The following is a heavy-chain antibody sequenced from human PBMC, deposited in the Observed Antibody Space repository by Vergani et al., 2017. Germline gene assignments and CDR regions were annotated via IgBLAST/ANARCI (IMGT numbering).Heavy chain of an antibody. CDR2: IYSCGST. J-gene: IGHJ6*02. CDR1: GFTVSSNY. CDR3: ARDSIAAAGSDYYGMDV. Sequence: EVQLVESGGGLIQPGGSLRLSCAASGFTVSSNYMSWVRQAPGKGLEWVSVIYSCGSTYYADSVKGRFTISRYNSKDTPYLQMNSLRAEDTAVYYCARDSIAAAGSDYYGMDVWGQGTTVTVSS. D-gene: IGHD6-13*01. V-gene: IGHV3-53*01.